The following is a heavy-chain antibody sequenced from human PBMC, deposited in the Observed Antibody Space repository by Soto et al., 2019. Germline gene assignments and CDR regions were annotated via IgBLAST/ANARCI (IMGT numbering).Heavy chain of an antibody. Sequence: QVQLQESGPGLVKPSETLSLSCSVSGCSISGHYWSWVRQTPGKGLEWIGYMYYSGSTNYNPSLTSRVTISVDTSKNPFSLRLTSVTAADTAVYYCARGPYYDLIWNYYYMDVWGKGTTVTVSS. D-gene: IGHD3-16*01. V-gene: IGHV4-59*08. CDR1: GCSISGHY. CDR2: MYYSGST. CDR3: ARGPYYDLIWNYYYMDV. J-gene: IGHJ6*03.